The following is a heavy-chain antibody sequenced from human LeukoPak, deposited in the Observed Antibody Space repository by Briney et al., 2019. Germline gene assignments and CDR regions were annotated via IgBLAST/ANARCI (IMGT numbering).Heavy chain of an antibody. Sequence: PGGSLRLSCAASGFTVSSNYMSWVRQAPGKGLEWVSVIYSGGSTYYADSVKGRFTISRDNSKNTLYLQMNSLRAEDTAVYYCHSATYYYGSRTFDYWGQGTLVTVSS. J-gene: IGHJ4*02. CDR3: HSATYYYGSRTFDY. V-gene: IGHV3-53*01. CDR1: GFTVSSNY. CDR2: IYSGGST. D-gene: IGHD3-22*01.